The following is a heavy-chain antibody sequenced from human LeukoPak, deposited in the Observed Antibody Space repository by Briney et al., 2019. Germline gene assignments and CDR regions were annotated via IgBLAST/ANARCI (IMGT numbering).Heavy chain of an antibody. CDR3: ARGILLWPGEWAFDI. J-gene: IGHJ3*02. CDR2: IYTSGST. D-gene: IGHD3-10*01. CDR1: GGSISSYY. Sequence: SETLSLTCTVSGGSISSYYWSWIRQPAGKGLEWIGRIYTSGSTNYNPSLKSRVTMSVDTSKNQFSLKLSSVTAADTAVYYCARGILLWPGEWAFDIWGQGTMVTVSS. V-gene: IGHV4-4*07.